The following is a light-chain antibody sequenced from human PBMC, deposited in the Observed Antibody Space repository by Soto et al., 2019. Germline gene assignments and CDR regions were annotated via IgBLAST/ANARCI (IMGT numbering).Light chain of an antibody. J-gene: IGKJ4*01. V-gene: IGKV3-11*01. CDR3: QQRSTWPRLT. Sequence: EIVLTQSPATLSLSPGERATPSCRASQSVSSYLVWYQQKPGQAPRLLIYDASNRATGIPARFSGSGSGTDFTLTISSLEPEDFAVYYCQQRSTWPRLTFGGGTKVDIK. CDR2: DAS. CDR1: QSVSSY.